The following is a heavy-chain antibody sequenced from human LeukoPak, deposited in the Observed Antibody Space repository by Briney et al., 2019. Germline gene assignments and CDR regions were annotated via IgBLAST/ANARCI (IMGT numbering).Heavy chain of an antibody. D-gene: IGHD3-3*01. J-gene: IGHJ4*02. CDR3: ARDFGGTILGVDVDY. CDR2: IKQDGSEK. V-gene: IGHV3-7*01. Sequence: GGSLRLSCAASGFTFSSYWMSWVRQAPGKGLEWVANIKQDGSEKYYVDSVKGRFTISRDNAKNSLYLQMNSLRAEDTAVYYCARDFGGTILGVDVDYWGQGTLVTVSS. CDR1: GFTFSSYW.